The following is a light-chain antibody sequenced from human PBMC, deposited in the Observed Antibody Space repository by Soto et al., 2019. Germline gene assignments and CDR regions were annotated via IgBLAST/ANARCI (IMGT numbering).Light chain of an antibody. CDR2: DAS. J-gene: IGKJ1*01. V-gene: IGKV1-5*01. CDR3: QQYNRYPTR. Sequence: DIQMTQSPSTLSASVGHRVTITYRASQSISTWLAWYQQKPGKAPKLLIYDASSLESGVPSRFSGSGSGTEYTLNSSSRQPDDFATYCCQQYNRYPTRFGQGEKVEI. CDR1: QSISTW.